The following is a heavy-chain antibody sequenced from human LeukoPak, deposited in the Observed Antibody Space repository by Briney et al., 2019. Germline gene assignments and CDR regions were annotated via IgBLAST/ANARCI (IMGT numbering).Heavy chain of an antibody. V-gene: IGHV5-51*01. CDR1: GYSFTSYW. CDR3: ARHRVPRGYSGYDSARSLAFDI. J-gene: IGHJ3*02. CDR2: IYPGDSDT. Sequence: LGESLKISCKGSGYSFTSYWIGWVRQMPGKGLEWMGIIYPGDSDTRYSPSFQGQVTISADTSISTAYLQWSSLKASDTAMYYCARHRVPRGYSGYDSARSLAFDIWGQGTMVTVSS. D-gene: IGHD5-12*01.